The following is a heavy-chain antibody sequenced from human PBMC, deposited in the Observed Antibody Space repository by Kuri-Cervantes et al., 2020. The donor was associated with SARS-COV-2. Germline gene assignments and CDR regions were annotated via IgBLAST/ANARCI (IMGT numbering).Heavy chain of an antibody. CDR1: GFTFSSYG. CDR3: AKDLRTPGAGPDY. J-gene: IGHJ4*02. Sequence: GESLKISCAASGFTFSSYGMHWVRQAPGKGLEWVALIHYDGTNTYYAVSVRGRFTIPRDNLNNILYLHMNSLRTEDTAVYFCAKDLRTPGAGPDYWGQGTLVTVSS. CDR2: IHYDGTNT. V-gene: IGHV3-30*02. D-gene: IGHD2-8*02.